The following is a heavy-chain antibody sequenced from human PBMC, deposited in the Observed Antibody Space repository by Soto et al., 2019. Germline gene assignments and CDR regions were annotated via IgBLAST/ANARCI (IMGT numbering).Heavy chain of an antibody. CDR1: RFTFRDYY. CDR2: ISYSGNPM. V-gene: IGHV3-11*01. D-gene: IGHD3-9*01. CDR3: ARGAWLFLDY. J-gene: IGHJ4*02. Sequence: GGSLRLSCAASRFTFRDYYISWIRQAPGKGLEWISYISYSGNPMFYADSVKARFTVSRDNANNVLYLQMNSLRAADTAVYYCARGAWLFLDYWGQGTLVTVSS.